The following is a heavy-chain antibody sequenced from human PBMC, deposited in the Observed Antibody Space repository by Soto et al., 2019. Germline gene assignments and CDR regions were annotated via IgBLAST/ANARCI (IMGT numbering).Heavy chain of an antibody. D-gene: IGHD2-2*01. CDR1: GFTFSSYG. V-gene: IGHV3-33*01. J-gene: IGHJ4*02. CDR3: ARGFVVVPAAINY. CDR2: IWYDGSNK. Sequence: GGSLRLSCAASGFTFSSYGMHWVRQAPGKGLEWVAVIWYDGSNKYYADSVKGRFTISRDNSKNTLYLQMNSLRAEDTAVYYCARGFVVVPAAINYWGQGTLVTVS.